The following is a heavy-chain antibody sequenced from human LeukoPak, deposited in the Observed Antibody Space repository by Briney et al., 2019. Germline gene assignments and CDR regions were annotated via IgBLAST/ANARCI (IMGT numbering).Heavy chain of an antibody. Sequence: GGSLKLSCAASGFTFSSYGMHWVRQAPGKGLEWVAVIWYDGSNKYYADSVKGRFTISRDNSKNTLYLQMNSLRAEDTAVYYCARDTDGGSAIDYWGQGTLVTVSS. V-gene: IGHV3-33*01. CDR1: GFTFSSYG. D-gene: IGHD1-26*01. J-gene: IGHJ4*02. CDR2: IWYDGSNK. CDR3: ARDTDGGSAIDY.